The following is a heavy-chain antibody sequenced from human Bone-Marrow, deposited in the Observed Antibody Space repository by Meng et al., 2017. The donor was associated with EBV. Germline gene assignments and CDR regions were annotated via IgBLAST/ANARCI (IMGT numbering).Heavy chain of an antibody. CDR2: LIPLSDAP. J-gene: IGHJ4*02. D-gene: IGHD3-10*01. V-gene: IGHV1-69*01. CDR3: ASESGRGFTPDY. CDR1: GGTFRSDA. Sequence: VQVVQSGAEVKEPGSSVKVSCKTSGGTFRSDAISWVRQAPGQGLEWMGGLIPLSDAPHYAQKFQGRVTITADESTSTHYLDLSGLRAEDTAVYYCASESGRGFTPDYWGQGTLVTVSS.